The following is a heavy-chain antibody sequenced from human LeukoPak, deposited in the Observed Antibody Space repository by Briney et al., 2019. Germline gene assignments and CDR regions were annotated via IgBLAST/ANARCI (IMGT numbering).Heavy chain of an antibody. Sequence: GGSLRLSCAASGFTFSNYAMSWVRQAPGKGLEWVSGISGSGGSTYYADSVKGRFAISRDNAKNSLYLQMNSLRAEDTAVYYCARRRDFIDYWGQGTLVTVSS. CDR2: ISGSGGST. CDR1: GFTFSNYA. CDR3: ARRRDFIDY. V-gene: IGHV3-23*01. J-gene: IGHJ4*02. D-gene: IGHD3/OR15-3a*01.